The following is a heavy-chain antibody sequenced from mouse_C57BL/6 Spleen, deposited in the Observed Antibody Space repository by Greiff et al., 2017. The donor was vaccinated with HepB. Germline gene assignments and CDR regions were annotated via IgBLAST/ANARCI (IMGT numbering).Heavy chain of an antibody. Sequence: QVQLQQSGAELVKPGASVKLSCKASGYTFTSYWMQWVKQRPGQGLEWIGEIDPSDSYTNYNQKFKGKATLTVDTSSSTAYMQLSSLTSEDSAVYYCARYYYGSRTVDYWGQGTTLTVSS. CDR3: ARYYYGSRTVDY. D-gene: IGHD1-1*01. V-gene: IGHV1-50*01. CDR1: GYTFTSYW. J-gene: IGHJ2*01. CDR2: IDPSDSYT.